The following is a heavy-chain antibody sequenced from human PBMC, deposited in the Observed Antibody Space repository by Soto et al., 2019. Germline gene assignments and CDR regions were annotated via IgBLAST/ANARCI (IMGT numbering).Heavy chain of an antibody. J-gene: IGHJ3*02. D-gene: IGHD1-26*01. V-gene: IGHV1-3*05. Sequence: QVQLVQSGAEEKKPGASVKVSCKASGYTFTSYAMHWVRQAPGQRLEWMGWINAGNGNTKYSQKFQGRVTITRDTSASTAYMELSSMRSEDTAVYYCARDGGTWELGHAFDIWGQGTMVTVSS. CDR3: ARDGGTWELGHAFDI. CDR1: GYTFTSYA. CDR2: INAGNGNT.